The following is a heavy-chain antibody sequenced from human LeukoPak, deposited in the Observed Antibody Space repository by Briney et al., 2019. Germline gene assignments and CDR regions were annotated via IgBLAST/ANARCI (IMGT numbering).Heavy chain of an antibody. Sequence: SETLSLTCTVSGGSVSSGSYYWSWIRQSSGNGLEWIGYIYYSGSTNYNPSLKSRVTISVDTSKNQFSLKLSSVTAADTAVYYCARYVVVTAYFDYWGQGTLVTVSS. CDR1: GGSVSSGSYY. CDR2: IYYSGST. D-gene: IGHD2-21*02. J-gene: IGHJ4*02. CDR3: ARYVVVTAYFDY. V-gene: IGHV4-61*01.